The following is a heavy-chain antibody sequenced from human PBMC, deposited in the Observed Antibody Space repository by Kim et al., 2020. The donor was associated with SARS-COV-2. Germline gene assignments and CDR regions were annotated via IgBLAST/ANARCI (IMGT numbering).Heavy chain of an antibody. V-gene: IGHV5-10-1*01. CDR3: ARHASERSTIFNYYGMDV. J-gene: IGHJ6*02. CDR1: GYSFTSYR. Sequence: GESLKISCKGSGYSFTSYRISWVRQMPGKGLEWMGRIDPSDSYTNYSPSFQGHVTISADKSISTAYLQWSSLKASDTAMYYCARHASERSTIFNYYGMDVWGQGTTVTVSS. CDR2: IDPSDSYT. D-gene: IGHD3-10*02.